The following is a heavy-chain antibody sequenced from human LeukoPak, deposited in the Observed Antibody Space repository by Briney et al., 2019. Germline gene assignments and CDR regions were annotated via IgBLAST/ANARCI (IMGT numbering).Heavy chain of an antibody. V-gene: IGHV4-61*02. CDR3: ARAGNIYYGDYVLGSYYFDY. CDR2: IYTSGST. CDR1: GGSISSGSYY. Sequence: SETLSLTCTVSGGSISSGSYYWSWIRQPAGKGLEWIGRIYTSGSTNYNPSLKSRVTISVDTSKNQFSLKLSSVTAADTAVYYCARAGNIYYGDYVLGSYYFDYWGQGTLVTVSS. D-gene: IGHD4-17*01. J-gene: IGHJ4*02.